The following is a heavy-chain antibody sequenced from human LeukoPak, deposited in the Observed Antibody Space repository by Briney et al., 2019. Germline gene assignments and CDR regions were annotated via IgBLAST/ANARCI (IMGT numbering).Heavy chain of an antibody. J-gene: IGHJ6*03. V-gene: IGHV1-69*01. CDR1: GGTFSSYA. D-gene: IGHD3-22*01. CDR3: ARGVSGYQGYYNMDV. CDR2: IIPIFGTA. Sequence: GSSVKVSCEASGGTFSSYAISWVRQAPGQGPEWMGGIIPIFGTANYAQKFQGRVTITADESTSTAYMELGSLRSEDTAVYYCARGVSGYQGYYNMDVWDKGTTVTVSS.